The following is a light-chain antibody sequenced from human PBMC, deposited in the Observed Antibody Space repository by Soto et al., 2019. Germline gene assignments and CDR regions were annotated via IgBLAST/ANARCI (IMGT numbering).Light chain of an antibody. J-gene: IGLJ1*01. CDR2: DVS. Sequence: QSALTQPASVSGSPEQSITISCTGTSSDVGGYNYVSWYQQHPGKAPKLMIYDVSNRPSGVSNRFSGSKSGNTASLTISGLQAEDEADYYCSSYTSSSTLFGTGTKVTVL. CDR1: SSDVGGYNY. CDR3: SSYTSSSTL. V-gene: IGLV2-14*01.